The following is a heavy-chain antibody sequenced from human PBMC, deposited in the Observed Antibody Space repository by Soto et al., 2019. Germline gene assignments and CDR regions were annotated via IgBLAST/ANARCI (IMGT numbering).Heavy chain of an antibody. Sequence: GGSLRLSCAASGFTFDDYAMHWARQAPGKGLEWVSGISWNSGSIGYADSVKGRFTISRDNAKNSLYLQMNSLRAEDTALYYCAKDIVAGTGFDYWGQGTLVTVSS. CDR2: ISWNSGSI. CDR3: AKDIVAGTGFDY. D-gene: IGHD6-19*01. V-gene: IGHV3-9*01. J-gene: IGHJ4*02. CDR1: GFTFDDYA.